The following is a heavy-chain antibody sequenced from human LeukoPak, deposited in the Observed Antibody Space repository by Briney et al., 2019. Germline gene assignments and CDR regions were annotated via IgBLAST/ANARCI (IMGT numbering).Heavy chain of an antibody. CDR3: ARPDSSTSPAAFDI. CDR2: INHSGST. CDR1: GGSFSGYY. V-gene: IGHV4-34*01. D-gene: IGHD2-2*01. J-gene: IGHJ3*02. Sequence: SSETLSLTCAVYGGSFSGYYWSWIRQPPGKGLEWIGEINHSGSTNYNPSLESRVTISVDTSKNQFSLKLSSVTAADTAVYYCARPDSSTSPAAFDIWGQGTMVTVSS.